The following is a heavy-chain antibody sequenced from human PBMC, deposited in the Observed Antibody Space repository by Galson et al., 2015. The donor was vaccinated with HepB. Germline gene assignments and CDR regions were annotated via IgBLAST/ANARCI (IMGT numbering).Heavy chain of an antibody. CDR2: ICYSGST. V-gene: IGHV4-39*01. D-gene: IGHD3-16*01. CDR1: GGSISSSSYY. J-gene: IGHJ4*02. CDR3: ARRGSRLSPVGY. Sequence: LTCTVSGGSISSSSYYWGWIRQPPGKGLEWIGSICYSGSTYYNPSLKSRVTISVDTSKNQFSLKLSSVTAADTAVYYCARRGSRLSPVGYWGQGTLVTVSS.